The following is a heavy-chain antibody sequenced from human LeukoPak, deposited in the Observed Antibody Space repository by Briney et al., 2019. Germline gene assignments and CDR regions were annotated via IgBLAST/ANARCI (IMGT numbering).Heavy chain of an antibody. Sequence: WSLRLSCAASGFTFSMFSMNWVRQAPGKGLEWISYISSSSSTIHSADSVKGRFTISRDNAKKSLYLQMSSLRAEDTALYFCVRDSYCGGDCYRLHDLWGQGTLVAVSS. CDR1: GFTFSMFS. J-gene: IGHJ4*02. CDR2: ISSSSSTI. V-gene: IGHV3-48*01. CDR3: VRDSYCGGDCYRLHDL. D-gene: IGHD2-21*02.